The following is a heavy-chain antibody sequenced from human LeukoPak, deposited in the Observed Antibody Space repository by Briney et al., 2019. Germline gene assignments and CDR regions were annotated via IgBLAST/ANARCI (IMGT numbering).Heavy chain of an antibody. Sequence: GSLRLSCVASGFSFDDYGMFWVRQAPGKGLEWVANIKQDGSEKYYVDSVKGRFTISRDNAKNSLYLQMNSLRDEDTAVYYCARVGYYESSGYYSRPTYYYFGMDVWGQGTTVIVSS. V-gene: IGHV3-7*01. J-gene: IGHJ6*02. CDR3: ARVGYYESSGYYSRPTYYYFGMDV. CDR1: GFSFDDYG. D-gene: IGHD3-22*01. CDR2: IKQDGSEK.